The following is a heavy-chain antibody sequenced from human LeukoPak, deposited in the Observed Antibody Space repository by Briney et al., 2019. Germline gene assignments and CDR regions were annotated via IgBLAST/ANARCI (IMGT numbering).Heavy chain of an antibody. V-gene: IGHV1-8*01. CDR3: ARAVGNYYDSSGLDPYFQH. Sequence: ASVKVPCKASGYTFTSYDINWVRQATGQGLEWMGWMNPNSGNTGYAQKFQGRVTMTRNTSISTAYMELSSLRSEDTAVYYCARAVGNYYDSSGLDPYFQHWGQGTLVTVSS. J-gene: IGHJ1*01. CDR2: MNPNSGNT. CDR1: GYTFTSYD. D-gene: IGHD3-22*01.